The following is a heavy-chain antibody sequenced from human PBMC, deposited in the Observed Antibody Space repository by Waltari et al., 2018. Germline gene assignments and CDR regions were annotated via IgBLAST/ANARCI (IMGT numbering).Heavy chain of an antibody. J-gene: IGHJ3*02. CDR3: AWIESGYYDAFDI. Sequence: QLQLQESGPGLVKPSETLSLTCTFSGGSISSSSHYWGWIRQPPGKGLEWIGRIYYSGITYYNPSLMCPVTISVDTSKNQFSLTLSSVTAADTAAFFGAWIESGYYDAFDIWSQGTQVTVSS. CDR2: IYYSGIT. V-gene: IGHV4-39*07. CDR1: GGSISSSSHY. D-gene: IGHD3-3*01.